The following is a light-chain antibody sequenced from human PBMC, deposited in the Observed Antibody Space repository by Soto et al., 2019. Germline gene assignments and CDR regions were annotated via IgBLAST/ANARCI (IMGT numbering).Light chain of an antibody. J-gene: IGKJ4*01. Sequence: DIQVTQSPSSLSASVEDRVTITCRASQGMRNDLGWYQQKPGKAPKRLIYAASSLQSGVPSRFSRSGSGTEFTLTVSSLQPEDFATYYCLQQSSYPPLTFGGGTKVEIK. CDR2: AAS. CDR3: LQQSSYPPLT. CDR1: QGMRND. V-gene: IGKV1-17*01.